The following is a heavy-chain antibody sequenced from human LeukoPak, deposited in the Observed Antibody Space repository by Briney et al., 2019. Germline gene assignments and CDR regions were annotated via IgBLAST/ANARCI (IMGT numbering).Heavy chain of an antibody. CDR3: TKDRYCGTTNCPLDY. J-gene: IGHJ4*02. CDR1: GVTFDDYT. CDR2: ISWDGGST. Sequence: GGSLRLSCAASGVTFDDYTMHWVRQAPGKGLEWVSLISWDGGSTFYADSVKGRFTTSRDNSKNSLYLQMNSLRAEDTALYYCTKDRYCGTTNCPLDYWGQGTLVTVSS. D-gene: IGHD2-2*01. V-gene: IGHV3-43*01.